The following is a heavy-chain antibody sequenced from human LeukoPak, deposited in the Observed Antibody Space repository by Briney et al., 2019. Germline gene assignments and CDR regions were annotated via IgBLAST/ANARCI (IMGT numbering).Heavy chain of an antibody. CDR1: GFTFGDYA. V-gene: IGHV3-49*03. D-gene: IGHD3-10*01. CDR3: TRGNHYYGSLWYFDL. Sequence: PGGSLRFSCTASGFTFGDYAMSWFRQPPGRGREWVVFFRGKAYGGTTEYAASVKGRFTISRDDSKRIAYLRMNSLKTEDTAVYYCTRGNHYYGSLWYFDLWGRGTLVTVSS. CDR2: FRGKAYGGTT. J-gene: IGHJ2*01.